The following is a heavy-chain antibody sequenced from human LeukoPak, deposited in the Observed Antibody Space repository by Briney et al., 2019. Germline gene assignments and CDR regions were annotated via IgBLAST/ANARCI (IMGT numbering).Heavy chain of an antibody. J-gene: IGHJ5*02. CDR3: ARDVPRTSGP. Sequence: PGGSLRLSCAASGLTFSSHWMHWVRQAPGRGLVWISHIDGNGRTTNYGDSVRGRFTVPRDNAKNTLYLQMNSLRAEDTAVYYCARDVPRTSGPWGQGTLVTVSS. D-gene: IGHD3-10*01. CDR1: GLTFSSHW. V-gene: IGHV3-74*01. CDR2: IDGNGRTT.